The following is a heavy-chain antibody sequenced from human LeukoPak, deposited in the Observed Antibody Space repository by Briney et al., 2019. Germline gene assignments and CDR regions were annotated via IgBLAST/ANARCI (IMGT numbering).Heavy chain of an antibody. CDR2: IWFDGSNQ. D-gene: IGHD6-19*01. CDR1: GFTFSGYG. V-gene: IGHV3-33*08. CDR3: ARDRGSGDSFDL. J-gene: IGHJ3*01. Sequence: GGSLRLSCAASGFTFSGYGMHWVRQAPGKGLEWVAVIWFDGSNQYYVDSVRGRFSISRDNSKNTLYLQMNTLRAEDTGVYYCARDRGSGDSFDLWGQGAMVTVSS.